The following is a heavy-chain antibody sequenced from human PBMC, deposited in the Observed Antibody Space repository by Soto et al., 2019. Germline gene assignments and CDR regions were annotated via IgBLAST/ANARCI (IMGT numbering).Heavy chain of an antibody. CDR1: GFTFSSYS. CDR3: ARDGNYDYYYMDV. CDR2: ISSSSSYI. J-gene: IGHJ6*03. V-gene: IGHV3-21*01. Sequence: EVQLVESGGGLVKPGGSLRLSCAASGFTFSSYSMNWVRQAPGNGLEWVSSISSSSSYIYYADSVKGRFTISRDNAKNSLYLQMNSLRAEDTAVSYCARDGNYDYYYMDVWGKGTTVTVSS.